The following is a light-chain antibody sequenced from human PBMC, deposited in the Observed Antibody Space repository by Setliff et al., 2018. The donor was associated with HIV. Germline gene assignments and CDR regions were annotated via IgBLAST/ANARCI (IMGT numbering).Light chain of an antibody. Sequence: QSVLAQPASVSGSPGQSITISCTGSATDVGNYESVSWYQHHPGEVPKLIIYDVNKRPSGISNRFSGSKTGNSASLTISGLHTEDEADYYCCSYVSGDTWMFGGGTQLTVL. CDR3: CSYVSGDTWM. CDR2: DVN. V-gene: IGLV2-23*02. J-gene: IGLJ3*02. CDR1: ATDVGNYES.